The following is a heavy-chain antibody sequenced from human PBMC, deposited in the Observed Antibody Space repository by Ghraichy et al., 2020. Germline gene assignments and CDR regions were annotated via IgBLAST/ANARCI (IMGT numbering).Heavy chain of an antibody. J-gene: IGHJ4*02. CDR2: ISWNSLAI. CDR3: VKGTATKYFDS. Sequence: LSLTCAAAGFSFDDYVMHWVRQAPGRGLEWVSGISWNSLAIGYADSVKGRFTISRDNAKSSLFLQMNSLRPEDTALYYCVKGTATKYFDSWGQGTLVNVSS. CDR1: GFSFDDYV. V-gene: IGHV3-9*01. D-gene: IGHD2-21*02.